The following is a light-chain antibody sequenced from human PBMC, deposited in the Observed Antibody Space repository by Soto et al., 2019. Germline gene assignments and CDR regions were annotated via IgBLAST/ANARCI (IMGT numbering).Light chain of an antibody. Sequence: DIQMTQSPSTLPASVGDRVTITCRASQSISSWLAWYQQKPGKAPKLLIYDASSLESGVPQRFSGSGSGTEFTLTISSLQTDDFSTYYCQQYHSYWTFGQGTKVDIK. CDR3: QQYHSYWT. CDR2: DAS. J-gene: IGKJ1*01. V-gene: IGKV1-5*01. CDR1: QSISSW.